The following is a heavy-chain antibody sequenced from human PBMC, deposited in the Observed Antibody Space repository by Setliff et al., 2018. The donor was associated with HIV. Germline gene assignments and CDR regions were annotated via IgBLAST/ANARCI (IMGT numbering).Heavy chain of an antibody. Sequence: SVKVSCKVSGGTFSSYVISWVRQAPGQGPEWMGGIIPMYGVANYAQKFQGRVTITTDESTSTAYMELSSLRSEDTAVYYCALPYCGGGNCWSSASLPPAGWFDPWGQGTLVTVSS. CDR1: GGTFSSYV. J-gene: IGHJ5*02. CDR2: IIPMYGVA. CDR3: ALPYCGGGNCWSSASLPPAGWFDP. V-gene: IGHV1-69*05. D-gene: IGHD2-15*01.